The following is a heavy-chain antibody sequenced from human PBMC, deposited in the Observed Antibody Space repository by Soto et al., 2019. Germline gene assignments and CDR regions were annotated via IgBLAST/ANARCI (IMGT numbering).Heavy chain of an antibody. CDR2: INPSGGST. CDR3: ARVRSGGCYSRCAFDI. V-gene: IGHV1-46*01. CDR1: GYTFTSYY. J-gene: IGHJ3*02. Sequence: ASVKVSCKASGYTFTSYYMHWVRQAPGQGLEWMGIINPSGGSTSYAQKFQGRVTMTRDTSTSTVYMELSSLRSEDTAVYYCARVRSGGCYSRCAFDIWGQGTMVTVSS. D-gene: IGHD2-21*02.